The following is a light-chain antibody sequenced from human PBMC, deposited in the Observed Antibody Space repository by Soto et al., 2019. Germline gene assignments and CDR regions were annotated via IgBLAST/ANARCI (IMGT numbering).Light chain of an antibody. CDR2: DAS. CDR3: QQYNSYSTVT. Sequence: DIQMTQSPSTLSASLGDRVTITCRASQSISRCLAWYQQKPGKAPKLLVYDASNMETGVPSRFTGSGSGTEFTLTISSLLPDDFATYYCQQYNSYSTVTFGQGTKVDIK. V-gene: IGKV1-5*01. CDR1: QSISRC. J-gene: IGKJ1*01.